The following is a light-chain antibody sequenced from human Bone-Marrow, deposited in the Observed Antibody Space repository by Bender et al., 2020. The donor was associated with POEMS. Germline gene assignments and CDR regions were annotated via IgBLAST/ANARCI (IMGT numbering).Light chain of an antibody. CDR2: DDS. V-gene: IGLV3-21*02. CDR1: NIEKKI. Sequence: SYVLTQPPSVSVAPGQTARIPCEGSNIEKKIVHWYQQRPGQAPVLVVFDDSRRPSGIPERFSGSNSGNTATLTISRVEAGDEAAYYCHVWDDDSEHVFGTGTEVTVL. CDR3: HVWDDDSEHV. J-gene: IGLJ1*01.